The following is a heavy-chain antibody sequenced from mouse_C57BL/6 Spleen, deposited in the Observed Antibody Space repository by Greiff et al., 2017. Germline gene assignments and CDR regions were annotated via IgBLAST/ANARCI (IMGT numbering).Heavy chain of an antibody. CDR3: ARCPLYYGSSYVGYFDY. CDR2: INPGSGGT. Sequence: VQLQQSGAELVRPGTSVKVSCKASGYAFTNYLIEWVKQRPGQGLEWIGVINPGSGGTNYHEKFKGKATLNADNSSSTVYMQLSSLTSEDSAVYFCARCPLYYGSSYVGYFDYWGKGTTLTVSS. J-gene: IGHJ2*01. CDR1: GYAFTNYL. D-gene: IGHD1-1*01. V-gene: IGHV1-54*01.